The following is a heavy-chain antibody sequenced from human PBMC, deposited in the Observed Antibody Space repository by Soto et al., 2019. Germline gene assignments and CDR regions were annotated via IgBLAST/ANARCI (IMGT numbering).Heavy chain of an antibody. CDR3: ARLDSSSGGYYYYYGMDV. D-gene: IGHD6-19*01. V-gene: IGHV5-10-1*01. J-gene: IGHJ6*02. CDR1: GYSFTSHW. CDR2: IDPSDFNT. Sequence: GESLKISCKGSGYSFTSHWISWVRQMPGKGLEWMGRIDPSDFNTDYSPSFQGHVTISADKFLRTAYLQWSSLKASDTAMYYCARLDSSSGGYYYYYGMDVWGQGTTVTVSS.